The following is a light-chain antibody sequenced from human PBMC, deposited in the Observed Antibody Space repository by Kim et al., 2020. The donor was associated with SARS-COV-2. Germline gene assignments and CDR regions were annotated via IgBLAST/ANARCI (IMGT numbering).Light chain of an antibody. CDR2: EVS. J-gene: IGLJ2*01. V-gene: IGLV2-23*02. CDR3: CSYAGSSTLV. Sequence: GQSITISCTGTSSDVWSYNLVSWYQQHPVKAPKLRIYEVSKRPSGVSSRFSGSKSGNTASLTISGLQAEDEADYYCCSYAGSSTLVFGGGTQLTVL. CDR1: SSDVWSYNL.